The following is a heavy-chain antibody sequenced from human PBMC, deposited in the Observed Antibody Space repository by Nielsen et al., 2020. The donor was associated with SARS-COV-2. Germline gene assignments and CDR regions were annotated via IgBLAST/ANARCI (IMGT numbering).Heavy chain of an antibody. CDR1: GFTFSSYA. V-gene: IGHV3-30*04. D-gene: IGHD2-2*01. CDR3: ASSDDIIVVPPLDS. CDR2: ISYDGSNK. Sequence: GGSLRLSCAASGFTFSSYAMHWVRQAPGKGLEWVAVISYDGSNKYYADSVKGRFTISRDNSKKTLYLQMNSLRTEDTAVYYCASSDDIIVVPPLDSWGQGTLVTVSS. J-gene: IGHJ4*02.